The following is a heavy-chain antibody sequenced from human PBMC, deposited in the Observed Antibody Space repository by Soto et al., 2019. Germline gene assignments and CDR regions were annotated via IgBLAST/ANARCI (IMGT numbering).Heavy chain of an antibody. Sequence: SLRLSCAASGFTFSSYGMHWVRQAPGKGLEWVAVIWYDGSNKYYADSVKGRFTISRDNSKNTLYLQMNSLRAEDTAVYYCARETRDAQYFQHWGQGTLVTVSS. CDR3: ARETRDAQYFQH. J-gene: IGHJ1*01. CDR1: GFTFSSYG. D-gene: IGHD2-2*01. V-gene: IGHV3-33*01. CDR2: IWYDGSNK.